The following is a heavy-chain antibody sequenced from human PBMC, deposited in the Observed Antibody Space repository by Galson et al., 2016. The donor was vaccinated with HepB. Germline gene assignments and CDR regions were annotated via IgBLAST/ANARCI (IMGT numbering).Heavy chain of an antibody. CDR2: ISWNSGSI. V-gene: IGHV3-9*01. D-gene: IGHD6-19*01. Sequence: SLRLSCAVSGFTFDDHGMHWVRQAPGKGLEWVSSISWNSGSIAYADSVKGRFTISRDNAKNSLYLHMNSLRPEDTALYYCAKDIEAWRIAVTGYFDYWGQGTLVTVSS. J-gene: IGHJ4*02. CDR3: AKDIEAWRIAVTGYFDY. CDR1: GFTFDDHG.